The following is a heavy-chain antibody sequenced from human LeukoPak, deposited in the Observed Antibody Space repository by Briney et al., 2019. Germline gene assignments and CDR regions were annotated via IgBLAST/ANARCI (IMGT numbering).Heavy chain of an antibody. D-gene: IGHD2-8*02. J-gene: IGHJ4*02. CDR1: GFTFNSYW. CDR2: IKTDGSTT. V-gene: IGHV3-74*01. CDR3: ARDGVSGAPDY. Sequence: GGSLRLSCAASGFTFNSYWMHWLRQTPGKGLGWVSHIKTDGSTTNYADSVRGRFTISRDNAKNTLYLQMNSLRAEDTAVYYCARDGVSGAPDYWGQGTLVTVSS.